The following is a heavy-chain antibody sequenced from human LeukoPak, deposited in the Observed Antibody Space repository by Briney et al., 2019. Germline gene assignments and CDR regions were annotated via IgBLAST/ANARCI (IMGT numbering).Heavy chain of an antibody. Sequence: SETLSLTCTVSGASITTSYYYWGWIRQPPGKGLEWIGNFHYSGSTYYNPSLKSRVTISVDTSKNQSSLRLSSVTAADTAVYYCARQVTFGYAYAYYFDFWGQGALVTVSS. D-gene: IGHD3-16*01. CDR2: FHYSGST. CDR1: GASITTSYYY. CDR3: ARQVTFGYAYAYYFDF. J-gene: IGHJ4*02. V-gene: IGHV4-39*01.